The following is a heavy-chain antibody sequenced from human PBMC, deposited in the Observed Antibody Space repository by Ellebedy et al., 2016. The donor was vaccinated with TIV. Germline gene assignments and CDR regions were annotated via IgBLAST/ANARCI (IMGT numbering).Heavy chain of an antibody. V-gene: IGHV4-4*02. D-gene: IGHD3-22*01. CDR2: VSHSGNI. J-gene: IGHJ4*02. CDR3: ARSIGYFSLDY. CDR1: GGSISSSTY. Sequence: GSLRLXXAVSGGSISSSTYWSWVRPPPGEGLEWIGEVSHSGNIKYNPSLESRVTISMDKSKNQFSLRLNSVTAADTAVYYCARSIGYFSLDYWGQGTLVTVSS.